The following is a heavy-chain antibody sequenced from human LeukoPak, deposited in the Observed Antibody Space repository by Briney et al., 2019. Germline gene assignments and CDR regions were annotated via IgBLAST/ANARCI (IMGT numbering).Heavy chain of an antibody. D-gene: IGHD4-23*01. CDR1: GFTVSSNY. CDR3: AREFGGNDGLDAFDI. Sequence: GGSLRLSCAASGFTVSSNYMSWVRQAPGKGLEWVSVIYSGGSTYYADSVKGRFTISRDNSKNTLYLQMNSLRAEDTAVYYCAREFGGNDGLDAFDIWGQGTMVTVSS. V-gene: IGHV3-66*01. CDR2: IYSGGST. J-gene: IGHJ3*02.